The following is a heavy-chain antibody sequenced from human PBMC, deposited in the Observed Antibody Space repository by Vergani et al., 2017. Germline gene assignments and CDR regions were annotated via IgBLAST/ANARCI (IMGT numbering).Heavy chain of an antibody. J-gene: IGHJ3*01. CDR2: IYYSGRT. D-gene: IGHD1-26*01. V-gene: IGHV4-59*01. Sequence: QVQLQESGPGLVKPSETLSLTCTVSGGSISSYYWSWIRQPPGKGLEWIGYIYYSGRTNYNPSLTSRVTISVDTSKNQFSLKLSSVTAADTAVYYCARANPSSGSYFNWGQGTMVTVSS. CDR1: GGSISSYY. CDR3: ARANPSSGSYFN.